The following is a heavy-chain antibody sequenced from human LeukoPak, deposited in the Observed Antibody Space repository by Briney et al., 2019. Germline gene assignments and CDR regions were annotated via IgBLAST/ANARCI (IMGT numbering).Heavy chain of an antibody. CDR1: GGSISSSSYY. D-gene: IGHD3-16*01. Sequence: SETLSLTCTVSGGSISSSSYYWGWIRQPPGNGLEWIGSIYYSGSTYYNPSLKSRVTISVDTSKNQFSLKLSSVTAADTAVYYCARLQGGTYYYSYMDVWGKGTTVTISS. J-gene: IGHJ6*03. CDR3: ARLQGGTYYYSYMDV. V-gene: IGHV4-39*01. CDR2: IYYSGST.